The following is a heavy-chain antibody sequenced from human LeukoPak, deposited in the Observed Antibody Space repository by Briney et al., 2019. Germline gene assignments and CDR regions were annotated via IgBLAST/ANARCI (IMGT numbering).Heavy chain of an antibody. CDR3: ARGLPKYCYGSGGGANFDY. Sequence: SETLSLTCAVYGGSFSGYYWSWIRQPPGKGLEWIGEINHSGSTNYNPSLKSRVTISVDTSKNQFSLKLSSVTAADTAVYSCARGLPKYCYGSGGGANFDYWGQGTLVTVSS. J-gene: IGHJ4*02. CDR2: INHSGST. V-gene: IGHV4-34*01. D-gene: IGHD3-10*01. CDR1: GGSFSGYY.